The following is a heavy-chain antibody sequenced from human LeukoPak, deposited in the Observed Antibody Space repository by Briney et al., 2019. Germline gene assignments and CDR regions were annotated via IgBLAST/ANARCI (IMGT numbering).Heavy chain of an antibody. CDR2: ISGRGGST. Sequence: GGSLRLSCAASGFTFSSYAMSWVRQAPGKGLEWVSGISGRGGSTYYADSVKGRFTISRDNSKNTLYLQMNSLRAEDTAVYYCAKYRSAAAAVIDYWGQGTLVTVSS. D-gene: IGHD6-13*01. J-gene: IGHJ4*01. CDR3: AKYRSAAAAVIDY. CDR1: GFTFSSYA. V-gene: IGHV3-23*01.